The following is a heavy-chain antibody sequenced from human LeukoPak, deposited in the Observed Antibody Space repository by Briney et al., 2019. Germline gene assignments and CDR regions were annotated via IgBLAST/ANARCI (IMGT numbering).Heavy chain of an antibody. CDR1: GGSFSGYY. CDR3: ASSMLWSPFDY. Sequence: PSETLSLTCAVYGGSFSGYYWSWIRQPPGKGLEWIGYISYSGSTNYNPSLKSRVTMSLDTSQSQFSLKLTSVTTADTAVYYCASSMLWSPFDYWGQGTLVTVSS. D-gene: IGHD5-18*01. J-gene: IGHJ4*02. CDR2: ISYSGST. V-gene: IGHV4-59*01.